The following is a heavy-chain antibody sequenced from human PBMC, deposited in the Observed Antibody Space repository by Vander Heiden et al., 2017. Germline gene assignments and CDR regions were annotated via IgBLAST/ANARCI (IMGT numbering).Heavy chain of an antibody. Sequence: EVQLVETGVGLLQPGGSLRLSCAASGLIARSNYMSWVRQAPGTGLEWVSVIYTGGSTYYADSVKGRFTISRDTSRNTLYLQMDSLRADDTALYYCARERVPRSGMDVWGQGTTVTVSS. CDR3: ARERVPRSGMDV. CDR2: IYTGGST. V-gene: IGHV3-53*02. J-gene: IGHJ6*02. CDR1: GLIARSNY.